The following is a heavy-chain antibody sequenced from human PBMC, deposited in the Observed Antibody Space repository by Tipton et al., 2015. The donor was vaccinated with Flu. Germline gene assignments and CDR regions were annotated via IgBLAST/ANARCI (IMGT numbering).Heavy chain of an antibody. CDR3: ATLTTVEFDY. V-gene: IGHV3-53*01. J-gene: IGHJ4*02. CDR2: IYSGGST. D-gene: IGHD4-23*01. CDR1: GFTVSSNY. Sequence: GSLRLSCAASGFTVSSNYMSWVRQAPGKGLEWVSVIYSGGSTYYADSVKGRFTISRDNAKNSLYLQMNSLRAEDTAVYYCATLTTVEFDYWGQGTLVTVSS.